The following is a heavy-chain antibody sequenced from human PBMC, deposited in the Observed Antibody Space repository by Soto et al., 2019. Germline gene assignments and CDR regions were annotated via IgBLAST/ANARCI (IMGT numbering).Heavy chain of an antibody. CDR2: IYSGGST. D-gene: IGHD1-26*01. V-gene: IGHV3-53*01. Sequence: EVQLVESGGGLIQPGGSLRLSCAASGSTVSSNYMSWVRQAPGKGLEWVSVIYSGGSTYYADSVKGRFTISRDNSKNTLYLQMNSLRAEDTAVYYCARSPMGATYFDYWGQGTLVTVSS. J-gene: IGHJ4*02. CDR3: ARSPMGATYFDY. CDR1: GSTVSSNY.